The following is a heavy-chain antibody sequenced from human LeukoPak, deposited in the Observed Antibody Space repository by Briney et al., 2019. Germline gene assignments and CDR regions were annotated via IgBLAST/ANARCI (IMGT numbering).Heavy chain of an antibody. CDR1: GYTLGNND. CDR3: VRETNCPDGICYED. Sequence: GASVKVSCKASGYTLGNNDINWVRQATGQGLEWLGWMTPNSGNTGYGRKFQGRVTMTRDTSISTAYMELSNLRSEDTAVYYCVRETNCPDGICYEDWGQGNLVTVSS. D-gene: IGHD2-8*01. V-gene: IGHV1-8*02. J-gene: IGHJ4*02. CDR2: MTPNSGNT.